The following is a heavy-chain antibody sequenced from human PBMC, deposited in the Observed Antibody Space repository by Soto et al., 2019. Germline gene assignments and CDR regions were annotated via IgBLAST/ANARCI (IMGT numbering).Heavy chain of an antibody. D-gene: IGHD4-17*01. V-gene: IGHV1-8*01. CDR1: GYTFTSYD. CDR2: MNPNSGNT. J-gene: IGHJ4*02. Sequence: QVQLVQSGAEVKKPGASVKVSCKASGYTFTSYDINWVRQATGQGLELMGWMNPNSGNTGYAQKFQGRVSMDRNTSISTAYMELSRLRSEDTAVCYCARTLYGDNVDYWGQGTLVTVSS. CDR3: ARTLYGDNVDY.